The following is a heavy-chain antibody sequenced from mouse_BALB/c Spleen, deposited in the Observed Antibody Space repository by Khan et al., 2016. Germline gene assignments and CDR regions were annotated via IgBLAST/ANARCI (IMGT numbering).Heavy chain of an antibody. D-gene: IGHD2-14*01. CDR3: ARGHREYYFDY. CDR2: ISYDGSN. Sequence: EVQLVESGPGLVKSSQSLSLTCSVTGYSITSGYFWNWLRQFPGNKLEWMGYISYDGSNNYNPSLKNRISITRDTSKNQFFLKLNSVTTEDTATYYYARGHREYYFDYWGQGTTLTVSS. V-gene: IGHV3-6*02. J-gene: IGHJ2*01. CDR1: GYSITSGYF.